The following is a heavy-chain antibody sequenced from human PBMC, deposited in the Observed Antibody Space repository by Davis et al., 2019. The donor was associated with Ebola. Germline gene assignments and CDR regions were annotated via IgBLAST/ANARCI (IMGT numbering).Heavy chain of an antibody. J-gene: IGHJ5*02. CDR3: ARQRSVMDYYSFDP. CDR2: IYPGDSDT. CDR1: GYSFTSYW. V-gene: IGHV5-51*01. Sequence: GESLKISCKGSGYSFTSYWIGWVRQMPGKGLEWMGMIYPGDSDTKDRPSFQGHVTTSVDTSMSTAYLQWNSLKASDTAMYYCARQRSVMDYYSFDPWGQGTLVTVSS. D-gene: IGHD1-26*01.